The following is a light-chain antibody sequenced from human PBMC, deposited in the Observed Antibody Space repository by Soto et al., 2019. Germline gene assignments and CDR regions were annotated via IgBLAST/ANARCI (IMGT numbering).Light chain of an antibody. Sequence: DIQMTQSPSTLSASVGDTVTITCRAIQSISAWLAWYQQKPGKAPKLLIYKASSLESGVPSRFSGSGSGTEFTLTISSLQPDDFATYYCQQYNNYGSWTFGQGTKV. CDR2: KAS. CDR3: QQYNNYGSWT. CDR1: QSISAW. J-gene: IGKJ1*01. V-gene: IGKV1-5*03.